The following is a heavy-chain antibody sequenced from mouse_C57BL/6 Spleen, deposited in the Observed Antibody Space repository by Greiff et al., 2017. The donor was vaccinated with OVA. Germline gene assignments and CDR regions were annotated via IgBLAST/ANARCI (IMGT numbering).Heavy chain of an antibody. J-gene: IGHJ1*03. D-gene: IGHD1-1*01. Sequence: EVKLQESGGGLVQPGGSLKLSCAASGIDFSRYWMSWVRRAPGQGLEWIGEINPDSSTINYAPSLKDKFIISRDNAKNTLYLQMSKVRSEDTALYYCASLITTVVDWYFDVWGTGTTVTVSS. CDR3: ASLITTVVDWYFDV. CDR1: GIDFSRYW. CDR2: INPDSSTI. V-gene: IGHV4-1*01.